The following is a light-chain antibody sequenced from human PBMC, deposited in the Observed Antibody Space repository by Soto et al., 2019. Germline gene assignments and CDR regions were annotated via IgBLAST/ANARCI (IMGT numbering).Light chain of an antibody. CDR1: QNIITY. V-gene: IGKV3-20*01. CDR3: QHYYRVPPT. Sequence: PGERATLSCRASQNIITYLAWYQQKPGQAPRLLIYGASTRATGVPDRLSGSGSGADFTLTINRLEPEDFAVYFCQHYYRVPPTYGQGTKLEV. CDR2: GAS. J-gene: IGKJ2*01.